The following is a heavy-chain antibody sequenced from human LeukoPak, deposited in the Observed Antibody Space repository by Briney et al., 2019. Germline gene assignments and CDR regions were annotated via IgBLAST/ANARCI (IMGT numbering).Heavy chain of an antibody. J-gene: IGHJ6*02. CDR2: IYSSGST. D-gene: IGHD3-10*02. CDR1: GGSVSNYY. CDR3: ARLFDDHGGNYYDMDV. Sequence: SETLSLTCTVSGGSVSNYYWSWIRQPAGKGLEWIGRIYSSGSTNYNPSLKSRLTMSVDTSKNQFSLTLSSVTAADTAVYYCARLFDDHGGNYYDMDVWGQGTTVTVSS. V-gene: IGHV4-4*07.